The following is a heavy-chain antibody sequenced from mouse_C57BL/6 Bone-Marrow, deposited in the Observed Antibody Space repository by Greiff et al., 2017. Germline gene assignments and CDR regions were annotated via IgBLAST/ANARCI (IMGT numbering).Heavy chain of an antibody. CDR3: SYDGCYDWVWFAY. Sequence: EVQLQQSGTVLARPGASVKMSCKTSGYTFTSYWMHWVKQRPGQGLEWIGAIYPGNSDTSYNQKFKGKAKLTAVTSSSTAYMELSSLTNEDSAVYYCSYDGCYDWVWFAYWGQGTLVTVSA. D-gene: IGHD2-3*01. CDR2: IYPGNSDT. V-gene: IGHV1-5*01. J-gene: IGHJ3*01. CDR1: GYTFTSYW.